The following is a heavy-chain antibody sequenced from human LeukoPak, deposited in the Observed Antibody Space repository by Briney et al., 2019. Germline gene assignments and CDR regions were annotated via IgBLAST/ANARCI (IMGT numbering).Heavy chain of an antibody. V-gene: IGHV4-34*01. CDR1: GGSFSGYY. D-gene: IGHD6-13*01. CDR2: INHSGST. Sequence: SETLSLTCAVYGGSFSGYYWSWIRQPPGKGLEWIGEINHSGSTNYNPSLKSRVTISVDTSKNQFSLKLSSVTAADTAVYYCASLGGAAAGTPARNYYYYYIDVWGKGTTVTVSS. J-gene: IGHJ6*03. CDR3: ASLGGAAAGTPARNYYYYYIDV.